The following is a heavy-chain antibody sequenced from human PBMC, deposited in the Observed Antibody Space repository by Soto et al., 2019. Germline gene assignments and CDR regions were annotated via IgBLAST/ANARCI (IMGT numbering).Heavy chain of an antibody. V-gene: IGHV1-8*01. CDR3: ARRWGDWYFDL. CDR2: MNPNSGNT. Sequence: AAVKVSCKASGYTFTSCDINWVRQATGQGLEWMGWMNPNSGNTGYAQKFQGRVTMTRNTSISTAYMELSSLRSEDTAVYYCARRWGDWYFDLWGRGTLVTVSS. D-gene: IGHD3-10*01. CDR1: GYTFTSCD. J-gene: IGHJ2*01.